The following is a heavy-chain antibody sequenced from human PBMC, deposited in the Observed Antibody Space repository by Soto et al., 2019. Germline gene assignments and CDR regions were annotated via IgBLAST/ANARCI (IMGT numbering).Heavy chain of an antibody. CDR2: IYATGTT. J-gene: IGHJ5*02. D-gene: IGHD1-1*01. Sequence: SETLSLTCTVSGASIRGFYWSWIRKSAGKGLEWIGRIYATGTTDYNPSLKSRVMMSVDTSKKQFSLKLRSVTAADTAVYYCVRDGTKTLRDWFDPWGQGISVTVSS. CDR3: VRDGTKTLRDWFDP. V-gene: IGHV4-4*07. CDR1: GASIRGFY.